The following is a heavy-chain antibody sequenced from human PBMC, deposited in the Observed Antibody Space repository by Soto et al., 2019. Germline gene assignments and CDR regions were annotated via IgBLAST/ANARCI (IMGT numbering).Heavy chain of an antibody. CDR1: GFTFENYD. Sequence: EVQLVESGGGLVNPGGSLRLSCAASGFTFENYDLDWVRQAPGRGLEWVASISRTGDFIYYAASVKGRFTISRDNSKSSLFLEMNALRADDTAVYFCARQRLVVVTAIHNCDSWGQGTLVAVSS. D-gene: IGHD2-21*02. J-gene: IGHJ4*02. V-gene: IGHV3-21*01. CDR2: ISRTGDFI. CDR3: ARQRLVVVTAIHNCDS.